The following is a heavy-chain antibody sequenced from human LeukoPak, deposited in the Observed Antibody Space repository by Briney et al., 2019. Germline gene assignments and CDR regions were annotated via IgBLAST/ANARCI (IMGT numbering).Heavy chain of an antibody. J-gene: IGHJ5*02. V-gene: IGHV4-61*02. Sequence: SETLSLTCTVSGGSISSGSYYWSWIRRPAGKGLEWIGRIYTSGSTNYNPSLKSRVTISVDTSKNQFSLKLSSVTAADTAVYYCARDLWSGYPDYNWFDPWGQGTLVTVSS. CDR2: IYTSGST. D-gene: IGHD3-3*01. CDR1: GGSISSGSYY. CDR3: ARDLWSGYPDYNWFDP.